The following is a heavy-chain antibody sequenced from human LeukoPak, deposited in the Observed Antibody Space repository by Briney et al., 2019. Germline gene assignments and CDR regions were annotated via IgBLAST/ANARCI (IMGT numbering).Heavy chain of an antibody. D-gene: IGHD3-10*01. Sequence: GRSLRLSCAASGFTFSSYAMHWVRQTPGKGLQWVSVIYSGGSTSYADSVKGRFTISRDISKNTLYLQMNFLRAEDTAVYYCATSWDYGSGSYDLWGQGTLVTVSS. CDR2: IYSGGST. CDR1: GFTFSSYA. CDR3: ATSWDYGSGSYDL. V-gene: IGHV3-53*01. J-gene: IGHJ5*02.